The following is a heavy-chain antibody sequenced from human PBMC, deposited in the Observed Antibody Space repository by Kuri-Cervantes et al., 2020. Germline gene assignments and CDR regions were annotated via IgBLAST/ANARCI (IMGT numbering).Heavy chain of an antibody. V-gene: IGHV4-39*01. CDR3: AKAHPIGTLDY. Sequence: GWVRQAPGKGLEWIGSIYYSGSTYYSPSLKSRVTISVDTSKDQFSLKLSSVTAAGTAVYYCAKAHPIGTLDYWGQGTLVTVSS. CDR2: IYYSGST. J-gene: IGHJ4*02. D-gene: IGHD1-14*01.